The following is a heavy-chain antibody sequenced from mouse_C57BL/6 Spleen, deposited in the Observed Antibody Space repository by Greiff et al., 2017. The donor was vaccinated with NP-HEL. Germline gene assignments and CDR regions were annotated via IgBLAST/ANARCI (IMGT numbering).Heavy chain of an antibody. CDR1: GYTFTSYW. D-gene: IGHD2-5*01. V-gene: IGHV1-64*01. Sequence: VQLQQPGAELVKPGASVKLSCKASGYTFTSYWMHWVKQRPGQGLEWIGMIHPNSGSTNYNEKFKSKATLTVDKSSSTAYMQLSSLTSEDSAVYYCARGAYSNSGDYFDYWGQGTTLTVSS. J-gene: IGHJ2*01. CDR3: ARGAYSNSGDYFDY. CDR2: IHPNSGST.